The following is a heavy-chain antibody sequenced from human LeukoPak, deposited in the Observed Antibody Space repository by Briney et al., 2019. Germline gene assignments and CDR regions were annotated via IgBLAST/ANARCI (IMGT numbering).Heavy chain of an antibody. J-gene: IGHJ4*02. V-gene: IGHV1-69*06. CDR1: GSILSNYA. Sequence: SVKVSCKASGSILSNYAINWVRQAPGQGLEWMGGIIPIFEPVKYSQKFQGRVTITADRSTSTAYMEMSSLRSEDTAVYYCARVTGYMIEDYFDYWGQGTLVTVSS. CDR3: ARVTGYMIEDYFDY. D-gene: IGHD3-22*01. CDR2: IIPIFEPV.